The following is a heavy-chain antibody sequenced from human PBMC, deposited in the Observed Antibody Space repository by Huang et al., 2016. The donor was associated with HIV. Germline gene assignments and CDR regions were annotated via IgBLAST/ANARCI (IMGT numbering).Heavy chain of an antibody. D-gene: IGHD6-13*01. CDR3: ARRSSPGRYFDY. J-gene: IGHJ4*02. Sequence: QVQLQESGPGLVKPSETLSLTCTVSGGSISSYYWSWIRQPPGKGLECIGYIYYSGITNYNPSFQSRVTISVDTSKNQFSLKLSSVTAADTAVYYCARRSSPGRYFDYWGQGTLVTVSS. CDR2: IYYSGIT. CDR1: GGSISSYY. V-gene: IGHV4-59*01.